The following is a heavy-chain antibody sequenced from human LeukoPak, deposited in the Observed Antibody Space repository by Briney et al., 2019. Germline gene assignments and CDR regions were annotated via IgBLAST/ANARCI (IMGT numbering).Heavy chain of an antibody. J-gene: IGHJ4*02. V-gene: IGHV1-8*03. D-gene: IGHD4/OR15-4a*01. CDR3: ARVLGGANSVHFDN. CDR1: GYTFGIYD. Sequence: ASVKVSCKASGYTFGIYDISWVRQATGQGLEWMGWMNPNTGNPGYAQRFQGRVTITSDTSRSTVYMEMSSLRSEDTAVYYCARVLGGANSVHFDNWGQGTLVTVSP. CDR2: MNPNTGNP.